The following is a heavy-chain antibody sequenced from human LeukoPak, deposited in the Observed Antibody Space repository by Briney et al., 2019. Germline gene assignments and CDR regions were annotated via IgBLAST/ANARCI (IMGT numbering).Heavy chain of an antibody. CDR1: GYTFTSYY. CDR3: ARETVVVGGFDI. V-gene: IGHV1-46*03. D-gene: IGHD2-15*01. CDR2: INPSGGST. Sequence: ASVKVSCKASGYTFTSYYMHWVRQAPGQGLEWMGIINPSGGSTIYAQKFQGRVTMTRDTSTSTVYMELSSLRYEDTAGYDCARETVVVGGFDIWAKGQWSPSLQ. J-gene: IGHJ3*02.